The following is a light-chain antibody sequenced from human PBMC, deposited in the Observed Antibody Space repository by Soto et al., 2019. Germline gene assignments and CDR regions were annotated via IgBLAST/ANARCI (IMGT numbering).Light chain of an antibody. CDR1: QTISSW. Sequence: DIQMTQSPSTLSGSVGDRVTITCRASQTISSWLAWYQQKPGKAPKLLIYKPSTLKSGVPSRFSGSGSGTEFALTISTLQADDFATYYCQHYNSWRLTFGRGTKVDIK. CDR3: QHYNSWRLT. V-gene: IGKV1-5*03. J-gene: IGKJ4*01. CDR2: KPS.